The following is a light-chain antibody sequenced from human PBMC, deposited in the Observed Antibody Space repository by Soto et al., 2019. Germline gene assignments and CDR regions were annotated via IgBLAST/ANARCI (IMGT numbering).Light chain of an antibody. J-gene: IGKJ1*01. Sequence: EIVLTQSPGTLSLSPGERATLSCRASQSVSSNYLAWYQQKPGQAPRLLIYGASSRATGIPDRFSGSGSGTDFTLTISGLEPEDFAVYYCQHYGSSPETFGQGTRWIS. CDR3: QHYGSSPET. CDR2: GAS. V-gene: IGKV3-20*01. CDR1: QSVSSNY.